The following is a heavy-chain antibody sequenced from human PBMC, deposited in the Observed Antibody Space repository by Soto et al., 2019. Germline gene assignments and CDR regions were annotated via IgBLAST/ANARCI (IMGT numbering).Heavy chain of an antibody. J-gene: IGHJ5*02. Sequence: PGGSLRLSCAASGFTFSSYSMNWVRQAPGKGLEWVSSISSSSSYIYYADSVKGRFTISRDNAKNSLYLQMNSLRAEDTAVYYCARDPQPEYSGYDFRWFDPWGQGTLVTVSS. CDR2: ISSSSSYI. CDR1: GFTFSSYS. V-gene: IGHV3-21*01. D-gene: IGHD5-12*01. CDR3: ARDPQPEYSGYDFRWFDP.